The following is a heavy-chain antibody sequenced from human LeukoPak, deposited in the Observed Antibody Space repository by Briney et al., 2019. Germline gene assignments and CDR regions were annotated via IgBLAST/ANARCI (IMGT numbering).Heavy chain of an antibody. CDR3: ARRGSTDY. V-gene: IGHV3-7*03. CDR1: GFSFSGYW. D-gene: IGHD2/OR15-2a*01. Sequence: GGSLRLSCAASGFSFSGYWMTWVRQAPGKGLEWVANIKEDGSEKYYADFVKGRFTISRDNAKNSLDLQMNSLKAEDTAVYYCARRGSTDYWGQGTLVTVSS. CDR2: IKEDGSEK. J-gene: IGHJ4*02.